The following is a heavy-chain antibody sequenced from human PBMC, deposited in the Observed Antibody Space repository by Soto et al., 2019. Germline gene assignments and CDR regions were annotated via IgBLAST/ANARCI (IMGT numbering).Heavy chain of an antibody. Sequence: SVKVSCKASGGTFSSYAISWVRQAPGQGLEWMGGIIPIFGTANYAQKFQGRVTITADESTSTAYMELSSLRSEDTAVYYCARTKGFLLASQYYFDYWGQGTLVTVSS. CDR1: GGTFSSYA. CDR2: IIPIFGTA. D-gene: IGHD3-3*02. CDR3: ARTKGFLLASQYYFDY. V-gene: IGHV1-69*13. J-gene: IGHJ4*02.